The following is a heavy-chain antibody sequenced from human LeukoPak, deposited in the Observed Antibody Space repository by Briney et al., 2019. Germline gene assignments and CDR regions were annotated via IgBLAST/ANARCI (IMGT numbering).Heavy chain of an antibody. D-gene: IGHD6-13*01. Sequence: GESLKISCKGSGYSFTSYWIGWVRQMPGKGLEWMGIIYPGDSDTRYSPSFQGQVTISADKSISTAYLQWSSLKASDTAMYYCARRSSSSWYGWYFDLWGRGTLVTVSS. CDR1: GYSFTSYW. V-gene: IGHV5-51*01. CDR2: IYPGDSDT. J-gene: IGHJ2*01. CDR3: ARRSSSSWYGWYFDL.